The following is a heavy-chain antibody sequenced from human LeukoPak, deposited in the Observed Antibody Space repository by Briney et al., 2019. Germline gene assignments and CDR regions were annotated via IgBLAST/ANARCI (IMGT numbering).Heavy chain of an antibody. Sequence: GRSLRLSCAASGFTFSSYGMHWVRQAPGKGLEWVAVIWYDGGNKYYADSVKGRFTISRDNSKNTLYLQMNSLRAEDTAVYYCASPLVPDYWGQGTLVTVSS. J-gene: IGHJ4*02. D-gene: IGHD6-13*01. CDR3: ASPLVPDY. CDR2: IWYDGGNK. CDR1: GFTFSSYG. V-gene: IGHV3-33*01.